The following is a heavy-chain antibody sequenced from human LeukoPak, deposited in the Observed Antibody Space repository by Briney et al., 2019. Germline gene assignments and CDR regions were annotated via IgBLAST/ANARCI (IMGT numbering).Heavy chain of an antibody. CDR2: ISYDETNK. J-gene: IGHJ6*02. CDR3: AKDSSTSNYYYGLDV. Sequence: GGSLRLSCAASGFTFSSYGIHWVRQAPGKGLEWVAVISYDETNKRYADSVKGRFTISRDNSKDTLYLQMNSLRAEDTAVYYCAKDSSTSNYYYGLDVWGQGTTVTVSS. V-gene: IGHV3-30*18. CDR1: GFTFSSYG. D-gene: IGHD6-13*01.